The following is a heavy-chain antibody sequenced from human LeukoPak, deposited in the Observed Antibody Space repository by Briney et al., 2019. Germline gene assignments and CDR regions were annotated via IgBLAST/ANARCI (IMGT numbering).Heavy chain of an antibody. D-gene: IGHD3-22*01. CDR3: ARGGVYDSSGYYYVVLVY. V-gene: IGHV4-61*01. J-gene: IGHJ4*02. Sequence: PSETLSLTCTVSGGSVSSGSYYWSWIRQPPGKGLEWIGYIYYSGSTNYNSSLKSRVTISVDTSKNQFSLKLSSVTAADTAVYYCARGGVYDSSGYYYVVLVYWGQGTLVTVSS. CDR1: GGSVSSGSYY. CDR2: IYYSGST.